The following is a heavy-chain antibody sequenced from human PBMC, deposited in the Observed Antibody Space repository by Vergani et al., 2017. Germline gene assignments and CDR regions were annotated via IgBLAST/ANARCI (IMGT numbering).Heavy chain of an antibody. D-gene: IGHD6-13*01. J-gene: IGHJ4*02. V-gene: IGHV3-53*04. CDR3: ARGTIAAAGANDY. Sequence: EVQLVESGGGLVQPGGSLRLSCAASGFTVSSNYMSWVRQAPGKGLEWVSVIYSGGSTYYADSVKGRFTISRHNSKNTLYLQMNSLRAEDTAVYYCARGTIAAAGANDYWGQGTLVTVSS. CDR2: IYSGGST. CDR1: GFTVSSNY.